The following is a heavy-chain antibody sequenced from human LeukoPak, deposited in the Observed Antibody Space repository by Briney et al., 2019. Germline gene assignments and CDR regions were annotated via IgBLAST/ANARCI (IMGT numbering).Heavy chain of an antibody. J-gene: IGHJ3*02. D-gene: IGHD3-22*01. V-gene: IGHV3-23*01. CDR3: AKHYYYDSSGYYPDAFDI. CDR1: GFTFSSYA. CDR2: ISGSGGST. Sequence: PGGSLRLSCAASGFTFSSYAMSWVRQAPGKGLEWVSAISGSGGSTYYADSVKGRFTISRDNSKNTLYLQMNSLRAEDTAVYYCAKHYYYDSSGYYPDAFDIWGQGTMVTVSS.